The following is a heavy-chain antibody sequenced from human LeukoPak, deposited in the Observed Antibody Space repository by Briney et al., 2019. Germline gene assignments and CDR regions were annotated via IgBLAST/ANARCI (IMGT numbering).Heavy chain of an antibody. V-gene: IGHV4-61*02. Sequence: SQTLSLTCTASGGSVTSGNYYWNWIRQPAGKGLEWIGRIYTNGGASYNPSLKSRVTISIDASKNQFSLKLISVTAADTAVYYCAREPPGYWGQGILVTVSS. CDR1: GGSVTSGNYY. CDR2: IYTNGGA. CDR3: AREPPGY. J-gene: IGHJ4*02.